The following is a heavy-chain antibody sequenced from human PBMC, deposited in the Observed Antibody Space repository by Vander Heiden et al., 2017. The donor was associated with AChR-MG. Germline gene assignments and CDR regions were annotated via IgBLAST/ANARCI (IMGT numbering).Heavy chain of an antibody. CDR3: ARADGSSWVYFDY. V-gene: IGHV3-33*01. J-gene: IGHJ4*02. Sequence: QVQLVESGGGVVQPGRSLRLSCAASGFTFSSYGMHWVRQAPGKGLEWVAVIWYDGSNKYYADSVKGRFTISRDNSKNTLYLQMNSLRAEDTAVYYCARADGSSWVYFDYWGQGTLVTVSS. CDR1: GFTFSSYG. CDR2: IWYDGSNK. D-gene: IGHD6-13*01.